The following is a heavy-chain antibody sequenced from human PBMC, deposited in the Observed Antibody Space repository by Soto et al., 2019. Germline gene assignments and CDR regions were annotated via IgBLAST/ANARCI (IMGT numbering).Heavy chain of an antibody. CDR1: GSSFATYY. CDR2: LHPVXPDT. J-gene: IGHJ6*02. Sequence: GESRKISFKDLGSSFATYYIASVRQMPGKGLEWMGILHPVXPDTRDSPSFEGKVTISDDRSINTAYLQWSSLKASDTDMYYCAKWGLTTRPGQAPAFGGGMDVGGQGTAVTVSS. D-gene: IGHD3-16*01. CDR3: AKWGLTTRPGQAPAFGGGMDV. V-gene: IGHV5-51*01.